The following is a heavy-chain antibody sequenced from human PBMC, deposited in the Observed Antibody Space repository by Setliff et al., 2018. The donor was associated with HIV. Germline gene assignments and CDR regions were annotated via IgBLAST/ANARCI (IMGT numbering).Heavy chain of an antibody. Sequence: GGSLRLSCAASGFTFSSYAMSWVRQAPGKGLEWVSAISGSAGSTYYADSVKGRFTISGDNSKNTLYFQMNSLSAEDTAVYYCAKPYRGSVVRDQGYMDVWGKGTTVTVSS. V-gene: IGHV3-23*01. CDR3: AKPYRGSVVRDQGYMDV. CDR1: GFTFSSYA. CDR2: ISGSAGST. J-gene: IGHJ6*03. D-gene: IGHD3-10*01.